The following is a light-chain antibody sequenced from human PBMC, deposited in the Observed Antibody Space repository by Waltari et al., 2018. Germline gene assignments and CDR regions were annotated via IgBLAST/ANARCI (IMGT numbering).Light chain of an antibody. J-gene: IGKJ1*01. V-gene: IGKV3-20*01. CDR2: AAS. Sequence: EIVLTQSPGTLSLSPVERATLSCRASQSVNTYLAWYQQKPGQAPRLLIYAASTRAAGIPARFSGSGSGRDFSLTISRLEAEDFAVYYCQHHVRLPATFGQGTKVEIK. CDR1: QSVNTY. CDR3: QHHVRLPAT.